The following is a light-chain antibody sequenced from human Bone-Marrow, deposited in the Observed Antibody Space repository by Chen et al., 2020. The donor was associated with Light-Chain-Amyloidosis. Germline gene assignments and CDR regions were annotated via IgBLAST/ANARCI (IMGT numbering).Light chain of an antibody. V-gene: IGKV1-8*01. CDR2: AAS. J-gene: IGKJ2*01. CDR1: QGISSY. Sequence: AIRMTQSPSSFSASTGDRVTITCRASQGISSYLAWYQQKPGKAPKLLIYAASTLQSGVPSRFSGSGSGTDFTRTISCLQSEDFATYYCQQYDSYPYTFGQGTKLEIK. CDR3: QQYDSYPYT.